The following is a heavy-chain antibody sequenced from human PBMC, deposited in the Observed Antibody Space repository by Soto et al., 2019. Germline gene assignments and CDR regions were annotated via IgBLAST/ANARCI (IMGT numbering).Heavy chain of an antibody. D-gene: IGHD1-7*01. J-gene: IGHJ5*02. CDR3: ARVVWNSVGWFDP. V-gene: IGHV3-48*01. CDR2: ISSSSSTI. CDR1: GFTFSSYS. Sequence: EVQLVESGGGLVQPGGSLRLSCAASGFTFSSYSMNWVRQAPGKGLEWVSYISSSSSTIYYADSVKGRFTISRDNSKNTLYLQMNSLRAEDTAVYYCARVVWNSVGWFDPWGQGTLVTVSS.